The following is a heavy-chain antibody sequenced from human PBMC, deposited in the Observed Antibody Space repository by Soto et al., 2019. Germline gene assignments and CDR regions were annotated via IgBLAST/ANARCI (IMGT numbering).Heavy chain of an antibody. V-gene: IGHV4-39*01. CDR1: GGSISSSSYY. CDR3: ARRGDGYRGGYYYYGMDV. Sequence: SDTLSLTCTVSGGSISSSSYYWGWIRQPPGKGLEWIGSIYYSGSTYYNPSLKSRVTISVDTSKNQFSLKLSSVTAADTAVYYCARRGDGYRGGYYYYGMDVWGQGTTVTVSS. CDR2: IYYSGST. J-gene: IGHJ6*02. D-gene: IGHD5-12*01.